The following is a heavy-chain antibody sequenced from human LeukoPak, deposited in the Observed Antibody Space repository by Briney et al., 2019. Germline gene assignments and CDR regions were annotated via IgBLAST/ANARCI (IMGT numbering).Heavy chain of an antibody. D-gene: IGHD1-26*01. J-gene: IGHJ4*02. V-gene: IGHV3-21*01. CDR1: GFTFSSYN. CDR2: ISSSSIYI. CDR3: ARGELWKYYFDY. Sequence: PGGSLRLSCAASGFTFSSYNMNWVRQAPGKWLEWVSSISSSSIYIYYADSVKGRFTFSRDNAKNSLYLQMNSLRAEDTAVYYCARGELWKYYFDYWGQGTLVTVSS.